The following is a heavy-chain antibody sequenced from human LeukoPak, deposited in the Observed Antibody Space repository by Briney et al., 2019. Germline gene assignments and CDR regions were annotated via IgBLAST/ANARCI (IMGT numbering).Heavy chain of an antibody. CDR2: ISRSSNYI. CDR3: ARSQQLPLISHAFDI. V-gene: IGHV3-21*01. D-gene: IGHD5-18*01. CDR1: GLTFSSYS. J-gene: IGHJ3*02. Sequence: GGSLRRSCAASGLTFSSYSMNWVRQAPGKGLEWVSSISRSSNYIYYADSVKGRFTISRDNAQNSLYLQMNSLRAEDTAVYYCARSQQLPLISHAFDIWGQGTLVTVSS.